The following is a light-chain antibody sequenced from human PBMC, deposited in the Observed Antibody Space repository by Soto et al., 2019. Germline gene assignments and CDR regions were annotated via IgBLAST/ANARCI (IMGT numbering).Light chain of an antibody. J-gene: IGLJ2*01. V-gene: IGLV2-8*01. CDR2: EVN. Sequence: QSALTQPPSASGSPGQSVTISCTGTSSDVGGYNDVSWYQQHPGKAPKLMIYEVNKRPSGVPDRFSGSKSANTASLTVSGLQADDEADYYCSSYAGSNTVLFGGGTKLTVL. CDR3: SSYAGSNTVL. CDR1: SSDVGGYND.